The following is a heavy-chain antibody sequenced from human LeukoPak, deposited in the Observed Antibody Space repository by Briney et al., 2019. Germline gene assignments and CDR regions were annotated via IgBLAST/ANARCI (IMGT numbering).Heavy chain of an antibody. CDR1: GYTFTGYY. J-gene: IGHJ4*02. D-gene: IGHD3-22*01. Sequence: GASVKVSCKASGYTFTGYYMHWVRQAPGQGLEWMGRIIPILGIANYAQKFQGRVTITADKSTSTAYMELSSLRSEDTAVYYCASHYDSSGYWALWGQGTLVTVSS. V-gene: IGHV1-69*02. CDR3: ASHYDSSGYWAL. CDR2: IIPILGIA.